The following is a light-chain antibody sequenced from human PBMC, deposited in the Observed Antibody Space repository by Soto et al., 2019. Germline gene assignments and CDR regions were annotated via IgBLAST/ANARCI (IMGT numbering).Light chain of an antibody. CDR3: QQYNNWYT. V-gene: IGKV3-15*01. CDR1: QSVSSK. Sequence: EIVMTQSPATLSVSPGERATLSCRASQSVSSKLAWYQHKPGQAPRLLIYDASTRATGIPASFSGSGSGTEFTLTISSLQSEDFAVYYCQQYNNWYTFGQGTKLENK. J-gene: IGKJ2*01. CDR2: DAS.